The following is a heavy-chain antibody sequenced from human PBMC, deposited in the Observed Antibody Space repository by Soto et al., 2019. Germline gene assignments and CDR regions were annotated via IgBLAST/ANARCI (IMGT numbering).Heavy chain of an antibody. CDR1: GFTVSSND. J-gene: IGHJ4*02. D-gene: IGHD6-19*01. Sequence: GGSLRLSCAASGFTVSSNDMSWVRQAPGKGLEWISIIYSAGNTYYADSVKGRFTISRDNSKNTLYLQMNSLRAEDTAVFYCAKERSSGWSFDYWGQGTLVTVSS. CDR2: IYSAGNT. V-gene: IGHV3-66*01. CDR3: AKERSSGWSFDY.